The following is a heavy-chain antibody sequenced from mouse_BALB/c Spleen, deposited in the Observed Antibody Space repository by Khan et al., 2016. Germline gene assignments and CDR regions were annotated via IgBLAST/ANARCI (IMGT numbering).Heavy chain of an antibody. D-gene: IGHD1-1*01. CDR2: INPDSRTL. CDR1: GFDFRRYW. V-gene: IGHV4-1*02. Sequence: EVKLLESGGGLVQPGGSLKLSCAASGFDFRRYWMSWVRQAPGKGLEWIGEINPDSRTLNYSPSLKDKFTISRDNAKSTLYLQMSKVRSEDTALYYGARAWYYGYRAYWGQGTLVSVSA. J-gene: IGHJ3*01. CDR3: ARAWYYGYRAY.